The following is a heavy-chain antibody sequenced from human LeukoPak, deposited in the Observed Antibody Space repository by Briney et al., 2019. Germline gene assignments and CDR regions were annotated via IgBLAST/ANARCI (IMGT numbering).Heavy chain of an antibody. CDR1: GYTFTSYD. CDR2: MNPNSGNT. CDR3: ARVPYYYGSGSSWFDP. D-gene: IGHD3-10*01. J-gene: IGHJ5*02. V-gene: IGHV1-8*01. Sequence: ASVKVSCKASGYTFTSYDINWVRQATGQGLEWMGWMNPNSGNTGYAQKFQGRVTITRNTSISAAYMELSSLRSEDTAVYYCARVPYYYGSGSSWFDPWGQGTLVTVSS.